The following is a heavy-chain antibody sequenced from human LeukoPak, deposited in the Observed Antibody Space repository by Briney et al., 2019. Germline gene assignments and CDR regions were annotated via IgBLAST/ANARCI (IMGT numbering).Heavy chain of an antibody. CDR3: AKATRTSPSLYYVMDV. CDR1: GYTFTSYG. Sequence: ASVKVSCKASGYTFTSYGISWVRQAPGQGLEWMGWISAYNGNTNYAQKLQGRVTRTTDTSTSTAYMELRSLRSVDTAVYYCAKATRTSPSLYYVMDVWGQGTTVTVSS. CDR2: ISAYNGNT. J-gene: IGHJ6*02. V-gene: IGHV1-18*01. D-gene: IGHD2-2*01.